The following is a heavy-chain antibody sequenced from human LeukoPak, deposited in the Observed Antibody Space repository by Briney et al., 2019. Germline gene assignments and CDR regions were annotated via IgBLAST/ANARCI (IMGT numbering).Heavy chain of an antibody. V-gene: IGHV3-66*01. CDR2: IYSGGST. Sequence: GGSLRLSCAASGFTVSSNYMSWVRQAPGKGLEWVSVIYSGGSTYYADSVKGRFTISRDNSKNTLYLQMNSLRAEDTAVYYCAKDARRFYYYMDVWGKGTTVTVSS. CDR3: AKDARRFYYYMDV. D-gene: IGHD1-1*01. J-gene: IGHJ6*03. CDR1: GFTVSSNY.